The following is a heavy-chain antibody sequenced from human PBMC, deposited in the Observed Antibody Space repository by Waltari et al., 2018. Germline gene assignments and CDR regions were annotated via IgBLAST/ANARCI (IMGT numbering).Heavy chain of an antibody. CDR3: ARDDCSGGSCYGLDY. Sequence: QVQLVQSGAEVKKPGASVKVSCKASGYTFTGYYMHWLRQAPGQGLEWMGWINPNSGGTNYAQKFQGRVTMTRDTSISTAYMELSRLRSDDTAVYYCARDDCSGGSCYGLDYWGQGTLVTVSS. CDR1: GYTFTGYY. V-gene: IGHV1-2*02. D-gene: IGHD2-15*01. J-gene: IGHJ4*02. CDR2: INPNSGGT.